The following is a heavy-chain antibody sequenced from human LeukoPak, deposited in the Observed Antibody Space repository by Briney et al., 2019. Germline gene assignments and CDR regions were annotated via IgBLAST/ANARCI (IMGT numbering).Heavy chain of an antibody. CDR3: ARREYDFWSGYHESGGYYWFDP. CDR2: INHSGST. CDR1: GGSFSGYY. Sequence: SETLSLTCAVYGGSFSGYYWSWIRQPPGKGLEWIGEINHSGSTNYNPSLKSRVTISVDTSKNQFSLKLSSVTAADTAVYYCARREYDFWSGYHESGGYYWFDPWGQGTLVTVSS. D-gene: IGHD3-3*01. J-gene: IGHJ5*02. V-gene: IGHV4-34*01.